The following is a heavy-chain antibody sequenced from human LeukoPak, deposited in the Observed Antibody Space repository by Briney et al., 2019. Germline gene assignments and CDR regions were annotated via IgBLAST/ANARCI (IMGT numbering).Heavy chain of an antibody. D-gene: IGHD3-22*01. Sequence: GGSLRLSCAASGFTFSSFAMSWVRQAPGKGLEWVAAISGSGGAPYHADSVRGRFTISRDNSKNTLYLQMNSLRVEDTAVYYCAKTGDTSGYYYHYDFWGQGTLVTVSS. V-gene: IGHV3-23*01. J-gene: IGHJ4*02. CDR1: GFTFSSFA. CDR3: AKTGDTSGYYYHYDF. CDR2: ISGSGGAP.